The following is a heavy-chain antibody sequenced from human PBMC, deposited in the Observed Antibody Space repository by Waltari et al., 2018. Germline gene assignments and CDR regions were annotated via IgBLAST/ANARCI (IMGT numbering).Heavy chain of an antibody. J-gene: IGHJ4*02. CDR3: ATAVGTTYDFWSGYYKD. D-gene: IGHD3-3*01. V-gene: IGHV1-69-2*01. CDR1: GYTFTDYY. Sequence: EVQLVQSGAEVKKPGATVKISCKASGYTFTDYYIHWVQQAPGKGLEWMGRVDPEDGETIYAEKFQGRVTITADTSTDTAYMELSSLRSEDTAVYYCATAVGTTYDFWSGYYKDWGQGTLVTVSS. CDR2: VDPEDGET.